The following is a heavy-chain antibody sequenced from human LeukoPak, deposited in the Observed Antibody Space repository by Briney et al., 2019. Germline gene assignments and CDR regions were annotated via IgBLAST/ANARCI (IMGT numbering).Heavy chain of an antibody. CDR3: AKTPHRLSSEIDH. D-gene: IGHD6-6*01. Sequence: PGGSLRLSCAASGFTFNNYAASWVRPAHGKGLEWVSAFVGGDTTYYADSLRGRFTISRDNSKNTLYLQVNSLRAEDTAVYYCAKTPHRLSSEIDHWGQGTLVTVSS. J-gene: IGHJ4*02. V-gene: IGHV3-23*01. CDR1: GFTFNNYA. CDR2: FVGGDTT.